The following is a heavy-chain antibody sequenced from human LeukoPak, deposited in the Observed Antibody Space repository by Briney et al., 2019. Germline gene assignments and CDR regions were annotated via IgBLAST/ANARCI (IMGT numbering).Heavy chain of an antibody. CDR1: GGSFSSGGYY. CDR3: ARGPDYGDYRTRRLTFDN. Sequence: PSETLSLTCSVFGGSFSSGGYYWNWIRQPPGKGLEWIGYISYSGNTNYNPSFKNRVTLSIDTSNNYFSLKLTSVTAADTAVFYCARGPDYGDYRTRRLTFDNWGQGSLVTVSS. J-gene: IGHJ4*02. CDR2: ISYSGNT. V-gene: IGHV4-61*03. D-gene: IGHD4-17*01.